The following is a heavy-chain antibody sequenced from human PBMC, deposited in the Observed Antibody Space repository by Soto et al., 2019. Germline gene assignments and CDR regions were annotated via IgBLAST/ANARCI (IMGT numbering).Heavy chain of an antibody. CDR1: GYTFSAYT. CDR3: ARDTETLGPRANDALDI. CDR2: INAGSGNT. Sequence: QAQLVQSGAEMKKPGASVKVSCKATGYTFSAYTMNWVRQAPGQSLEWMGWINAGSGNTKYSQNFQGRVSITRATSASTVYMELNGLTSEDTAVYYCARDTETLGPRANDALDIWGQGTMVTVSS. D-gene: IGHD3-3*02. V-gene: IGHV1-3*01. J-gene: IGHJ3*02.